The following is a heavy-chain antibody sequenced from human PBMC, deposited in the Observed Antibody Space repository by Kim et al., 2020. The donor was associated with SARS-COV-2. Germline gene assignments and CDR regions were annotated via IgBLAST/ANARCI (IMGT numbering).Heavy chain of an antibody. CDR2: FNPSGGST. J-gene: IGHJ5*02. V-gene: IGHV1-46*01. Sequence: ASVKVSCKASGYTFTSYYLHWVRQAPGQGLEWMGIFNPSGGSTNYPQKFQGRVTMTRDTSTSTVYMELSSLRSDDTAVYYCARAGGVTPFEPWGQGTLVTVSS. CDR1: GYTFTSYY. D-gene: IGHD3-10*01. CDR3: ARAGGVTPFEP.